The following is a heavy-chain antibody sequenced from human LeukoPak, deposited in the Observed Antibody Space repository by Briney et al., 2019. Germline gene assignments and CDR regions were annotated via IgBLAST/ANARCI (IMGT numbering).Heavy chain of an antibody. V-gene: IGHV3-21*01. J-gene: IGHJ3*02. Sequence: GGFLRLSCAASGFTFSGYSMSWVRQAPGKGLDWVSSISSNNNYIYYADSVKGRFTISRDNAKNSLYLEMNSLRAEDTAVYYCARALATVDAFDIWGQGTMVTVSS. CDR2: ISSNNNYI. CDR3: ARALATVDAFDI. CDR1: GFTFSGYS. D-gene: IGHD4-17*01.